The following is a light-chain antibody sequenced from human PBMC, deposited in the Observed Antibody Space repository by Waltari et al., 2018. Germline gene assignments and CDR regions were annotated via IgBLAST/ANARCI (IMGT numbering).Light chain of an antibody. V-gene: IGKV3-20*01. Sequence: EIVLTQFPGTLSLSPGERVILSCRASQSIRSQLAWYQQKPGQAPRLLTYGTSNRATVIPDRFSGSGSGTDFSLTISRLDPEDCAVYYCQHYLNLPVAFGPGTKVEIK. CDR3: QHYLNLPVA. CDR1: QSIRSQ. CDR2: GTS. J-gene: IGKJ3*01.